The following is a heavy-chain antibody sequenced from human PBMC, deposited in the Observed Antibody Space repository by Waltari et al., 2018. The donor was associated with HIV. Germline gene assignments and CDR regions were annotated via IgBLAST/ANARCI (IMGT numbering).Heavy chain of an antibody. D-gene: IGHD3-22*01. CDR3: ARVGADYYDSSYAFDI. CDR1: GGSFSGYY. Sequence: QVQLQQWGAGLLKPSETLSLTCAVYGGSFSGYYWSWIRQPPGKGLEWIGEINHSGSTNYNPSLKSRVTISVDTSKNQFSLKLSSVTAADTAVYYCARVGADYYDSSYAFDIWGQGTMVTVSS. CDR2: INHSGST. V-gene: IGHV4-34*01. J-gene: IGHJ3*02.